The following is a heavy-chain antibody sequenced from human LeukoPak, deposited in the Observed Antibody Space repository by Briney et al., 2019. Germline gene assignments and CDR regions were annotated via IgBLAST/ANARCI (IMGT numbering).Heavy chain of an antibody. D-gene: IGHD3-10*01. Sequence: ASVKVSCKASGYTFTGYYIHWVRHAPGQGLEWVGWINPNSGDTNYAQKFQGRVTITRDTSISTAYMELSRLRSDDTAVYYCARRVRWGDNWFDPWGQGTLVTVSS. CDR1: GYTFTGYY. CDR3: ARRVRWGDNWFDP. V-gene: IGHV1-2*02. J-gene: IGHJ5*02. CDR2: INPNSGDT.